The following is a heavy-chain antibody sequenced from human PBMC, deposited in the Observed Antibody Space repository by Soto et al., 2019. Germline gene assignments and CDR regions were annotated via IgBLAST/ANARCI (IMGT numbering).Heavy chain of an antibody. V-gene: IGHV4-30-4*01. J-gene: IGHJ6*02. CDR1: GDTISSADYY. CDR2: IFYSGTT. D-gene: IGHD1-1*01. Sequence: SETMYHTCTGSGDTISSADYYWSWMRQTPGKGMEWIGHIFYSGTTYYNPSLKSRLTISVDTSKNHFSLRLTSVTAADTAVYYCARELWVEPELYYYGMDVWVQGTTVTVSS. CDR3: ARELWVEPELYYYGMDV.